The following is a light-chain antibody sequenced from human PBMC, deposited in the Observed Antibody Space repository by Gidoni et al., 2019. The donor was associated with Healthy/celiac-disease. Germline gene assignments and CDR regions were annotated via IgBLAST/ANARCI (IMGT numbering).Light chain of an antibody. CDR2: DAS. CDR1: QSVSSY. V-gene: IGKV3-11*01. J-gene: IGKJ5*01. Sequence: EIVLTQSPATLSLSPGERATLSCRASQSVSSYLAWYQQKPGQAPRLLIYDASNRATGIPARFSGSGSGTDFTLTISSLEPEDFAVYCCQQRSHWPITFGQGTRLEIK. CDR3: QQRSHWPIT.